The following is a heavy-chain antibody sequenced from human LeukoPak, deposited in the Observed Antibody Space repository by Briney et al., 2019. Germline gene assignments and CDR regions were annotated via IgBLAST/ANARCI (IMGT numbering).Heavy chain of an antibody. J-gene: IGHJ3*02. CDR3: ARDFPPHAFDI. Sequence: SETLSLTCTVSGGSISSSSYYWGWIRQPPGKGLEWIGSIYYSGSTYYNPSLKSRVTISVDTSKNQFSLKLSSVTAADTAVYYCARDFPPHAFDIWGQGTMVTVSS. CDR2: IYYSGST. CDR1: GGSISSSSYY. V-gene: IGHV4-39*07.